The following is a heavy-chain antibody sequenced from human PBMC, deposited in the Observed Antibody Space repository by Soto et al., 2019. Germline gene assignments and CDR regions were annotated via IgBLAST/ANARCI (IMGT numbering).Heavy chain of an antibody. CDR3: ARALLDYDSSGYYYFFDY. CDR1: GYSFTSYW. D-gene: IGHD3-22*01. J-gene: IGHJ4*02. V-gene: IGHV5-51*01. Sequence: PGESLKISCKGSGYSFTSYWIGWVRQMPGKGLEWMGIIYPGDSGTRYSPSFQGQVTISADKSISTAYLQWSSLKASDTAMYYCARALLDYDSSGYYYFFDYWGQGNLVTVSS. CDR2: IYPGDSGT.